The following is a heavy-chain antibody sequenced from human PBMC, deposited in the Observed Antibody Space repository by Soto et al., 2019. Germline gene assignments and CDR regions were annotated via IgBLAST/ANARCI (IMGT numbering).Heavy chain of an antibody. CDR3: ARRSSGSYYDY. CDR1: GFTFSSYA. J-gene: IGHJ4*02. V-gene: IGHV3-23*01. CDR2: ISGSGGST. Sequence: EVQLLESGGGLVQPGGSLRLSCAASGFTFSSYAMRWVRQAPGKGLEWVSAISGSGGSTYYADSVKGRFTISRHNSKNTLYLQMNSLRAEDTAVYYCARRSSGSYYDYWGQGTLFTVSS. D-gene: IGHD1-26*01.